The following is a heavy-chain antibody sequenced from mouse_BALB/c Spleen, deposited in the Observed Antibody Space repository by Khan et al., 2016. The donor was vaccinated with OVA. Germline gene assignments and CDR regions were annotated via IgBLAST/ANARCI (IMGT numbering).Heavy chain of an antibody. CDR3: ARLAYYYNSEGFAY. Sequence: EVMLVESGGDFVRPGGSLKLSCAASGFTFSTYGMSWVRQTPDKRLEWVATINTGGAYTYYPDSVKGRFTISRENAKNTLYLQLSSLKSEDTAIYYCARLAYYYNSEGFAYWGQGTLVTVSA. D-gene: IGHD1-1*01. CDR1: GFTFSTYG. CDR2: INTGGAYT. V-gene: IGHV5-6*01. J-gene: IGHJ3*01.